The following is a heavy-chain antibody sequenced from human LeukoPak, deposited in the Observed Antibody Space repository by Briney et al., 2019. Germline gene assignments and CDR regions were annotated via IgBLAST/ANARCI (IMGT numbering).Heavy chain of an antibody. CDR2: ISSSSSTI. Sequence: GGSLRLSCAASGFTFSSYSMNWFRQAPGKGLEWVSYISSSSSTIYYADSVKGRSTISRDNAKNSLYLQMNSLRAEDTAVYYCARERRWVQYYFDYWGQGTLVTVSS. J-gene: IGHJ4*02. CDR3: ARERRWVQYYFDY. CDR1: GFTFSSYS. D-gene: IGHD3-16*01. V-gene: IGHV3-48*01.